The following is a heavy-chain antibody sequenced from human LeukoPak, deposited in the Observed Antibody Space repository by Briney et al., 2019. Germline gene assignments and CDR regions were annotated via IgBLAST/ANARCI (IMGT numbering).Heavy chain of an antibody. CDR3: ARAEYNWN. J-gene: IGHJ4*02. CDR1: GFTFRSYI. CDR2: ISSSSSYI. D-gene: IGHD1-20*01. V-gene: IGHV3-21*01. Sequence: PGGSLRLFCAACGFTFRSYIMNWLRHATGKGVEWVSCISSSSSYIYYADSVKGRFTICRDNAKSSRYLQMNSLRAENTAVYYCARAEYNWNWGQGTLVTVSS.